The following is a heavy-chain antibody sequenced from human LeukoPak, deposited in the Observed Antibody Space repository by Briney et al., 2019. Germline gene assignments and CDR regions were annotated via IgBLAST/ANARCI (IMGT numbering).Heavy chain of an antibody. J-gene: IGHJ5*02. V-gene: IGHV3-48*04. Sequence: TGGSLRLSCAASGFTFSSYGMTWVRQAPGKGLEWVSYISSSGSTIYYADSVKGRFTISRDNAKNSLYLQMNSLRAEDTAVYYCARDYYDSSGNRGFDPWGQGTLVTVSS. CDR3: ARDYYDSSGNRGFDP. D-gene: IGHD3-22*01. CDR2: ISSSGSTI. CDR1: GFTFSSYG.